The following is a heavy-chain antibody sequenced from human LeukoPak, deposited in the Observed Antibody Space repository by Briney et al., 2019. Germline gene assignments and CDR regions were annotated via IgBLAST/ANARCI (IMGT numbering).Heavy chain of an antibody. CDR1: GFTFDDYG. CDR3: AKAPVTTCRGAYCYPFDY. CDR2: INWNGGST. V-gene: IGHV3-20*04. D-gene: IGHD2-21*01. Sequence: GGSLRLSCAASGFTFDDYGMSWVRQAPGKGLEWVSGINWNGGSTGYADSVKGRSTISRDSSKNTLFLQMNRLRPEDAAVYYCAKAPVTTCRGAYCYPFDYWGQGTLVTVSS. J-gene: IGHJ4*02.